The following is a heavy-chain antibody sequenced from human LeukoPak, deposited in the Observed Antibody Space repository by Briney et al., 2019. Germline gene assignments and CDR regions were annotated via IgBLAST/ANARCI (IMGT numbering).Heavy chain of an antibody. V-gene: IGHV3-23*01. CDR2: LSAGGGGA. J-gene: IGHJ4*02. D-gene: IGHD3-10*01. CDR3: AKEKSRRFDFDY. Sequence: GSLRLSCAASGFICRSYAMSWVRQAPGKGLEWVSSLSAGGGGAYYADSVRGRFTISRDDSKNTLYLQTNSLRVEDTARYYCAKEKSRRFDFDYWGQGTLATVSS. CDR1: GFICRSYA.